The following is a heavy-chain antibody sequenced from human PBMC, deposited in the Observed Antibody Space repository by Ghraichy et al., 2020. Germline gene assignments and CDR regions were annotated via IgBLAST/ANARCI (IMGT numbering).Heavy chain of an antibody. CDR3: AKDSTLLVGATMEGGGAFDY. V-gene: IGHV3-23*01. CDR2: ISGSGGST. D-gene: IGHD1-26*01. CDR1: GFTFSSYA. J-gene: IGHJ4*02. Sequence: ALNISCAASGFTFSSYAMSWVRQAPGKGLEWVSAISGSGGSTYYADSVKGRFTISRDNSKNTLYLQMNSLRAEDTAVYYCAKDSTLLVGATMEGGGAFDYWGQGTLVTVSS.